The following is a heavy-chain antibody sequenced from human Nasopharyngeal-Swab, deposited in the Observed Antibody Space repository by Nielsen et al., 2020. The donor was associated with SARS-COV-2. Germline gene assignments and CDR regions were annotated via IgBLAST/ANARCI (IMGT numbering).Heavy chain of an antibody. V-gene: IGHV1-2*04. CDR1: GYSFTDYY. D-gene: IGHD1-14*01. CDR3: AREYKRGATFDY. J-gene: IGHJ4*02. Sequence: ASVKVSCKASGYSFTDYYIHWVRQAPGQGLEWLGWINPNSGATNYAQKFRGWATMTRDTSISTAYMELSRLRPDDTAVYYCAREYKRGATFDYWGQGTLVTVSS. CDR2: INPNSGAT.